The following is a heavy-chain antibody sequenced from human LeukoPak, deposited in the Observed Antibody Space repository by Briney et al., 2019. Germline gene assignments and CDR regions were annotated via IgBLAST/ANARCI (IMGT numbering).Heavy chain of an antibody. J-gene: IGHJ5*01. V-gene: IGHV3-23*01. CDR3: AKPISGGLAVTADWFHP. Sequence: PGGSLRLSCAASGFAFSVYAMSWLRQPPGKGLEWVSTTNANSGTTSYAASVRGRFSISRDNSKNTLYLQPNTLRADDTATYYCAKPISGGLAVTADWFHPWGQGTLVVVSS. CDR1: GFAFSVYA. D-gene: IGHD6-19*01. CDR2: TNANSGTT.